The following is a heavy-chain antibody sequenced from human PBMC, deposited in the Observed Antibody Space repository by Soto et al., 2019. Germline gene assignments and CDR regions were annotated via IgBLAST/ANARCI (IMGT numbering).Heavy chain of an antibody. Sequence: QVQLVQSGAEVKKPGASVKVSGKASGYTFTSYAMHWVRQAPGQRLEWMGWINAGNGNTKYSQKFQGRVTITRDTSASTAYMELSSLRSEDTAVYYCARVLRYFDWLLYSNDAFDIWGQGTMVTVSS. V-gene: IGHV1-3*01. J-gene: IGHJ3*02. CDR1: GYTFTSYA. CDR2: INAGNGNT. D-gene: IGHD3-9*01. CDR3: ARVLRYFDWLLYSNDAFDI.